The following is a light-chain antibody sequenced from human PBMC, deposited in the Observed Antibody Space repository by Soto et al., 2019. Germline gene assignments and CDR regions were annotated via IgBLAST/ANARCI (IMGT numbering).Light chain of an antibody. CDR1: SSDVGGYKY. CDR2: KVS. Sequence: QSALTQPPSASGSPGQSVTISCTGTSSDVGGYKYVSWYQQHPGKAPKLMIYKVSKRPSGVPDRFSGSKSGNTASLTVSGLQAEDEADYYCSSYAGSNNPFVFGTGTKVTVL. J-gene: IGLJ1*01. V-gene: IGLV2-8*01. CDR3: SSYAGSNNPFV.